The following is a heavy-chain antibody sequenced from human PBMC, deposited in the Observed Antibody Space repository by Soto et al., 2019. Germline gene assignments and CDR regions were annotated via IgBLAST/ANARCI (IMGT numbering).Heavy chain of an antibody. D-gene: IGHD3-22*01. CDR3: ARDGTLYDSSGYFYGPPYNWFDP. J-gene: IGHJ5*02. Sequence: GASVKVSCKASGGTFSRYAISWVRQAPGQGLEWMGGIIPMFGKANYAQKFQGRVTITADESTSTGYMELRSLRSEDTAVYYCARDGTLYDSSGYFYGPPYNWFDPWGQGTLVTVSS. CDR2: IIPMFGKA. CDR1: GGTFSRYA. V-gene: IGHV1-69*13.